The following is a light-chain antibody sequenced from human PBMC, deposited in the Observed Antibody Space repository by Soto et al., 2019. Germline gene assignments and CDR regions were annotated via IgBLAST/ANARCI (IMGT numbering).Light chain of an antibody. J-gene: IGKJ5*01. CDR1: QSLLNNKNY. Sequence: DIVMTQSPDSLAVSLGERATINCKSSQSLLNNKNYLAWYQQKPGQPPKLLIYWASTRESGVPDRFSGSGSGTDFILTISSLQAEDVALYFCQQYYRIPITFCQGTRLEI. V-gene: IGKV4-1*01. CDR3: QQYYRIPIT. CDR2: WAS.